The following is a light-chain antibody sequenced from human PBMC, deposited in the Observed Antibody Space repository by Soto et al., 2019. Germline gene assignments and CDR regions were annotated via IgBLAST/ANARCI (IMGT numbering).Light chain of an antibody. CDR1: QSVRNNY. CDR3: QQYGSSPIT. CDR2: GAS. V-gene: IGKV3-20*01. Sequence: EIVLTQSPGTLSLSPGERATLSCRASQSVRNNYLAWYQQRPGQAPRLLIHGASSRATGIPDRLSGSGSGTDFTLTISRLEPEDFAVYYCQQYGSSPITFGQGTRLEIK. J-gene: IGKJ5*01.